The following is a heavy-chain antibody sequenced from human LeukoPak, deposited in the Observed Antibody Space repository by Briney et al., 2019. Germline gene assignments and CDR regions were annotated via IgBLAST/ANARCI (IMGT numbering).Heavy chain of an antibody. J-gene: IGHJ4*02. CDR3: ARVSIAARYFDY. CDR2: IDSDGSST. CDR1: GFTFSSYW. V-gene: IGHV3-74*01. Sequence: PGGSLRLSCAASGFTFSSYWMHWVRQAPGKGLVWVSRIDSDGSSTSYADSGKGGFTISRDNAKNTLYLQMNSLRAEDTAVYYCARVSIAARYFDYWGQGTLVTVSS. D-gene: IGHD6-6*01.